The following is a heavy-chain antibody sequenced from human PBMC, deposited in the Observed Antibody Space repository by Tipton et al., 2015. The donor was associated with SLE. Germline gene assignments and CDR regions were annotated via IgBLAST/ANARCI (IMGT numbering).Heavy chain of an antibody. CDR3: ARDNLLRPLGSFYGMDV. J-gene: IGHJ6*02. D-gene: IGHD7-27*01. CDR1: GFTFSKFN. Sequence: SLRLSCAASGFTFSKFNMNWVRQAPGKGLEWIAHISSSGSTIEYADSVKGLFTISRDNDRNSMYLQMSRLRDDDTAVYYCARDNLLRPLGSFYGMDVWGQGTTLTVSS. V-gene: IGHV3-48*02. CDR2: ISSSGSTI.